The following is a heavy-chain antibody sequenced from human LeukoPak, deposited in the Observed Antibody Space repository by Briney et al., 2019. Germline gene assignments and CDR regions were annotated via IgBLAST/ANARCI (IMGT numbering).Heavy chain of an antibody. Sequence: GGSLRLSCAASGFTFSSYWMSWVRQAPGKGLEWVANIKQDGSEKYYVDSVKGRFTISRDNARNSLYLQVNSLRAEDTAVYYCAKDLSFLDPLDPLDYWGQGTLVTVSS. V-gene: IGHV3-7*01. CDR1: GFTFSSYW. J-gene: IGHJ4*02. CDR3: AKDLSFLDPLDPLDY. D-gene: IGHD2/OR15-2a*01. CDR2: IKQDGSEK.